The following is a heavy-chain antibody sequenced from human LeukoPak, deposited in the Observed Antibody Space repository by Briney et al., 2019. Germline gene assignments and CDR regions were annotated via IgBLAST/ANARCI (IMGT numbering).Heavy chain of an antibody. Sequence: ASVKVSCKASGGTFSRYAISWERQAPGRGLELMGGIIPIFGTANYAQKFQGRVTITADESTSTAYMELSSLRSEDTAVYYCASTYCGGDCYLIVVRGMDVWGQGTTVTVSS. J-gene: IGHJ6*02. D-gene: IGHD2-21*02. CDR1: GGTFSRYA. CDR2: IIPIFGTA. V-gene: IGHV1-69*13. CDR3: ASTYCGGDCYLIVVRGMDV.